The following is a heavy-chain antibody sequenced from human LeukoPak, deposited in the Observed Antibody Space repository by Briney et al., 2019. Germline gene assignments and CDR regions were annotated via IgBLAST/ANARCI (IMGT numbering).Heavy chain of an antibody. V-gene: IGHV3-30-3*01. Sequence: GGSLRLSCAASGFTFSSYAMHWVRQAPGKGLEWVAVITYDRSNKYYADSVKGRFTISRDNSKNTLYLQMNSLRAEDTAVYYCAKSIAVAGYFDYWGQGTLVTVSS. CDR2: ITYDRSNK. J-gene: IGHJ4*02. CDR3: AKSIAVAGYFDY. D-gene: IGHD6-19*01. CDR1: GFTFSSYA.